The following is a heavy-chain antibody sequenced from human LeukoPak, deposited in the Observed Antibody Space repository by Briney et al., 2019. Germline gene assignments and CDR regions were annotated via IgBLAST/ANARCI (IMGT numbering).Heavy chain of an antibody. CDR3: ARNELISSNYYYYGMDV. CDR1: GGSISSGGNY. Sequence: SQTLSLTCTVSGGSISSGGNYWTWIRQNPGKGLEWIGYVNYSGNAYYNPSLKSRVTISVDTSKNQFSLKLSSVTAADTAVYYCARNELISSNYYYYGMDVWGQGTTVTVSS. V-gene: IGHV4-31*03. CDR2: VNYSGNA. J-gene: IGHJ6*02.